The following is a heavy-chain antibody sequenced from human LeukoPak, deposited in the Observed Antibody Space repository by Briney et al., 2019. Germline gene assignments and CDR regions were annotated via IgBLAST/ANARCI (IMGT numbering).Heavy chain of an antibody. CDR2: IKEDGSEK. Sequence: GGSLRLSCAASGFTFNNWWMTWVRQAPGEGLEWVASIKEDGSEKVSAGSVKGRFTISRDNSKSSLSLQMDSLRVDDTAVYYCARGHYGMDVWGQGTTVTVSS. V-gene: IGHV3-7*01. CDR1: GFTFNNWW. CDR3: ARGHYGMDV. J-gene: IGHJ6*02.